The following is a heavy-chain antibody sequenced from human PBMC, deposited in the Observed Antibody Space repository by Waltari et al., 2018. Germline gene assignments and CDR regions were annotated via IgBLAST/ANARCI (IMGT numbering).Heavy chain of an antibody. V-gene: IGHV1-18*04. D-gene: IGHD3-3*01. CDR1: GYTFTRYG. CDR3: ARVYDFWSGYNPGFGMDV. J-gene: IGHJ6*02. CDR2: ISAYNGNT. Sequence: QVQLVQSGAEVKKPGASVKVSCKASGYTFTRYGISWVRQAPGQGLEWMGWISAYNGNTNYAQKLQGRVTMTTDTSTSTAYMELRSLRPDDTAVYYCARVYDFWSGYNPGFGMDVWGQGTTVTVSS.